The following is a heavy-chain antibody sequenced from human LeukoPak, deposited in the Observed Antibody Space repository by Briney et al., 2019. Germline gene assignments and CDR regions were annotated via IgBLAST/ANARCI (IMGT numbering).Heavy chain of an antibody. J-gene: IGHJ4*02. D-gene: IGHD2-2*01. CDR1: GFTFSSYA. CDR3: ARDRVPAAMGLYFDY. Sequence: GGSLRLSCAASGFTFSSYAMSWVRQAPGKGLEWVSSISSSSSYIYYADSVKGRFTISRDNAKNSLYLQMNSLRAEDTAVYYCARDRVPAAMGLYFDYWGQGTLVTVSS. V-gene: IGHV3-21*01. CDR2: ISSSSSYI.